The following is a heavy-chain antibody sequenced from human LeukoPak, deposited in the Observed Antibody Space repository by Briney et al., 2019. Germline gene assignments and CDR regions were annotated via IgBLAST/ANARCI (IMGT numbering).Heavy chain of an antibody. D-gene: IGHD3-22*01. CDR1: GFTLRSSA. CDR3: ATPLDYYDSSGYHQGGD. Sequence: PGGSLRLSCAASGFTLRSSAMSWVRQAPGKGLEWVSAISGDGGTISCAASVRGRFTISRDNAKNTLFLQMSSLRAGDTALYYCATPLDYYDSSGYHQGGDWGQGTLVTVSS. CDR2: ISGDGGTI. J-gene: IGHJ4*02. V-gene: IGHV3-23*01.